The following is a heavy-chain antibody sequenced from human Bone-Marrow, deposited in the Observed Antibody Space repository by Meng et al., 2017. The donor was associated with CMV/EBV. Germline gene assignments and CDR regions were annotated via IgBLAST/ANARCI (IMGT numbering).Heavy chain of an antibody. J-gene: IGHJ6*02. D-gene: IGHD6-13*01. V-gene: IGHV3-30-3*01. CDR2: ISYDGSNK. CDR1: RCIFGEYI. CDR3: ARSLAAAGARDYYYGMDV. Sequence: GGSLRLSCAASRCIFGEYIMNWVRQAPGKGLEWVAVISYDGSNKYCADSVKGRFTISRDNSKNTLYLQMNSLRAEDTAVYYCARSLAAAGARDYYYGMDVWGQGTTVTVSS.